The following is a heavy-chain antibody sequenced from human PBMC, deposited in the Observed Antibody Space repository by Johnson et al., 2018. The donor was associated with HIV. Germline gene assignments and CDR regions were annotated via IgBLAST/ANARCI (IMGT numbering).Heavy chain of an antibody. CDR1: GFIFDDYG. V-gene: IGHV3-20*04. D-gene: IGHD3-10*01. CDR2: INWNGGGT. Sequence: VQLLESGGRVVRPGGSLRLSCAASGFIFDDYGMSWVRQAPGKGLEWVSGINWNGGGTGYADSVKGRFTISRDNAENSLYLQRNSLRAEDTALYYCARELGHFIPYYYHGEAFDIWGQGTTVTVSS. CDR3: ARELGHFIPYYYHGEAFDI. J-gene: IGHJ3*02.